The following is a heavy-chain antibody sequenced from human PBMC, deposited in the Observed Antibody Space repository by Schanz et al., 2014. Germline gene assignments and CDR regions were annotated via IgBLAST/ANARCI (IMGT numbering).Heavy chain of an antibody. V-gene: IGHV3-11*05. CDR3: AKYRGYYRVSGSYRELEY. D-gene: IGHD3-10*01. J-gene: IGHJ4*02. CDR2: VSRSTPDI. CDR1: GFTFSDAW. Sequence: VQLVESGGGLVKPGGFLRLSCAASGFTFSDAWMSWVRQAPGKGLEWVSYVSRSTPDIYYADSVKGRFTMSRDNAKNSVFLQMNSLRPEDTAVYYCAKYRGYYRVSGSYRELEYWGQGTLVTVSS.